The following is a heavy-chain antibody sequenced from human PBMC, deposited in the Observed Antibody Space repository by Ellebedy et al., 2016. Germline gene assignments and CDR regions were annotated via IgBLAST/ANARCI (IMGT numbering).Heavy chain of an antibody. CDR3: ARGDFKVYYYGMDV. V-gene: IGHV4-31*03. J-gene: IGHJ6*02. D-gene: IGHD3-16*01. CDR2: IYYSGST. CDR1: GGSISSGGYY. Sequence: SETLSLXXTASGGSISSGGYYWSWIRQHPGKGLEWIGYIYYSGSTYYNPSLKSRVTISVDTSKNQFSLKLSSVTAADTAVYYCARGDFKVYYYGMDVWGQGTTVTVSS.